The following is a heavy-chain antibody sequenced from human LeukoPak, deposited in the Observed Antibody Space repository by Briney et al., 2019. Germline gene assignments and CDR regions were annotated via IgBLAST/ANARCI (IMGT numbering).Heavy chain of an antibody. CDR3: ARDMVGYYDSSGYGDY. Sequence: GGSLRLSCAASGLTFSSYSMNWVRQAPGKGLEWVSSISSSSSYIYYADSVKGRFTISRDNAKNSLYLQMNSLRAEDTAVYYCARDMVGYYDSSGYGDYWGQGTLVTVSS. CDR2: ISSSSSYI. J-gene: IGHJ4*02. D-gene: IGHD3-22*01. CDR1: GLTFSSYS. V-gene: IGHV3-21*01.